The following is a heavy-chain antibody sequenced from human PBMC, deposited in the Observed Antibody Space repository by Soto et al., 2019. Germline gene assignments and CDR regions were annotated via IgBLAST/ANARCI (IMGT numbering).Heavy chain of an antibody. CDR2: ISSSSSYI. CDR3: VRVPIAVPRMGIDY. D-gene: IGHD6-19*01. J-gene: IGHJ4*02. V-gene: IGHV3-21*01. CDR1: GFTFSSYS. Sequence: GGSLRLSCAASGFTFSSYSMNWVRQAPGKGLEWVSSISSSSSYIYYADSVKGRFTISRDNAKNSLYLQMNSLGAEDTAVYYCVRVPIAVPRMGIDYWGQGTLVTVSS.